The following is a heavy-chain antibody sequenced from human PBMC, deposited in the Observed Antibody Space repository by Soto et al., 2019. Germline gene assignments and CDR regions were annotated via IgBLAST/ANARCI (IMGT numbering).Heavy chain of an antibody. D-gene: IGHD1-1*01. Sequence: PGGSLRRSCAASGFSFSYYTVHWVRRAPGKGLEWVSSISGIRDYIRYADSVKGRFTISRDNSKTSLYLQINSLTAEDTAVYYCARAGVHNYTEYYFDYWGQGTLVTVSS. CDR2: ISGIRDYI. J-gene: IGHJ4*02. CDR3: ARAGVHNYTEYYFDY. CDR1: GFSFSYYT. V-gene: IGHV3-21*06.